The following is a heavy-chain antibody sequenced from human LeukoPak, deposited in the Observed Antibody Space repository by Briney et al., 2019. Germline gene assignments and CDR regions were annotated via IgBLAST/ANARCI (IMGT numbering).Heavy chain of an antibody. J-gene: IGHJ4*02. CDR2: INTDGSST. V-gene: IGHV3-74*01. CDR1: GFTFSSYW. D-gene: IGHD5-18*01. Sequence: GGSLRLSCAASGFTFSSYWMHWVRQAPGKGLVWVSRINTDGSSTSYADSVKGRFTISRDNSKNTVYLQMNSLRGEDTAVYYCARGESGYSYGYESDYWGQGTLVTVSS. CDR3: ARGESGYSYGYESDY.